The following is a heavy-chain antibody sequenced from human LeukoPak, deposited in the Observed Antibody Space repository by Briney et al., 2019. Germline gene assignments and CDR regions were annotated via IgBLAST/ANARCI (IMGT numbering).Heavy chain of an antibody. CDR2: INHSGST. CDR1: GGSFSGYY. CDR3: ARGRNAGIAARKLNWFDP. V-gene: IGHV4-34*01. D-gene: IGHD6-6*01. Sequence: SETLSLTCAXYGGSFSGYYWSWIRQPPGKGLEWIGEINHSGSTNYNPSLKSRVTISVDTSKTQFSLKLSSVTAADTAVYYCARGRNAGIAARKLNWFDPWGQGTLVTVSS. J-gene: IGHJ5*02.